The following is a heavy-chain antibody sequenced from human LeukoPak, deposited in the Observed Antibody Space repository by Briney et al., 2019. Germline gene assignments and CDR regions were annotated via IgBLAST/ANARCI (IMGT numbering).Heavy chain of an antibody. CDR3: ARTETYYGSGSYFDAFDI. D-gene: IGHD3-10*01. CDR2: IYSDDSQT. V-gene: IGHV5-51*01. CDR1: GYSFFGYW. Sequence: GESLRISCKGSGYSFFGYWIAWVRQMPGKGLGWMGIIYSDDSQTRYSPYFQGQVTISADKSISTAYLQWSSLKASDTAMYYCARTETYYGSGSYFDAFDIWGQGTMVTVSS. J-gene: IGHJ3*02.